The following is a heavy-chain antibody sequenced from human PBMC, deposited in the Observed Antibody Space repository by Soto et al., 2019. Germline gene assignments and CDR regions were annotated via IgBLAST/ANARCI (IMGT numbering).Heavy chain of an antibody. CDR1: GGSFSGYY. CDR3: ARMRGVGVVIIPYYYYYYGMDV. Sequence: SETLSLTCAVYGGSFSGYYWSWIRQPPGKGLEWIGEINHSGSTNYNPSLKSRVTISVDTSKNQFSLKLSSVTAADTAVYYCARMRGVGVVIIPYYYYYYGMDVWGQGTTVTVSS. D-gene: IGHD3-3*01. CDR2: INHSGST. V-gene: IGHV4-34*01. J-gene: IGHJ6*02.